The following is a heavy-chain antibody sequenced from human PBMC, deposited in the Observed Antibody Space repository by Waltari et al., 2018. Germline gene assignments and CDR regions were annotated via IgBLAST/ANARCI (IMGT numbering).Heavy chain of an antibody. D-gene: IGHD6-13*01. V-gene: IGHV3-53*01. CDR1: GFTVSSNY. CDR3: ARDFLAAAGLS. Sequence: EVQLVESGGGLIQPGGSLRLSCTASGFTVSSNYMSWVRQAPGKGLEWVSVIYSGGSTYYADSVKGRFTISRDNSKNTLYLQMNSLRAEDTAVYYCARDFLAAAGLSWGQGTLVTVSS. CDR2: IYSGGST. J-gene: IGHJ5*02.